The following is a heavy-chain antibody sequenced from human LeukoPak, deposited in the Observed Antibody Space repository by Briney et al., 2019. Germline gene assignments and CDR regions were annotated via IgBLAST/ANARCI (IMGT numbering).Heavy chain of an antibody. CDR3: ARDIYQSPRSNYYGSGGYYYYYGMDV. CDR1: GYTFTSYG. J-gene: IGHJ6*02. Sequence: SVKVSCKASGYTFTSYGISWVRQAPGQGLEWMGWISAYNGNTNYAQKLQGRVTMTTDTSTSTAYMELRSLRSDDTAVYYCARDIYQSPRSNYYGSGGYYYYYGMDVWGQGTTVTVSS. CDR2: ISAYNGNT. D-gene: IGHD3-10*01. V-gene: IGHV1-18*01.